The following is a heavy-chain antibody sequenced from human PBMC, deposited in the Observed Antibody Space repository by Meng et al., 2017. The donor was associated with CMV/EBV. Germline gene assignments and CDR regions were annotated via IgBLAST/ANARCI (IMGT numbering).Heavy chain of an antibody. D-gene: IGHD3-22*01. Sequence: ASVKVSCKASGYTFTSYDINWVRQATGQGLEWMGWMNPNSGNTGYAQKFQGRVTMTRNTSISTAYMELSSLRSEDTAVYYCALRGSSGYWDASDIWGQGTMVTVSS. J-gene: IGHJ3*02. CDR1: GYTFTSYD. CDR2: MNPNSGNT. CDR3: ALRGSSGYWDASDI. V-gene: IGHV1-8*01.